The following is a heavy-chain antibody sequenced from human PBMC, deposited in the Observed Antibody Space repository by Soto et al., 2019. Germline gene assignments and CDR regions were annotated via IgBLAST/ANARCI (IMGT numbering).Heavy chain of an antibody. J-gene: IGHJ4*02. D-gene: IGHD5-18*01. CDR2: INHSGST. CDR3: AREPLYSYGRGDY. CDR1: GGSFSGYY. Sequence: PSETLSLTCTVYGGSFSGYYWSWIRQPPGKGLEWIGEINHSGSTNYNPSLKSRVTISVDTSKNQFSLKLSSVTAADTAVYYCAREPLYSYGRGDYWGQGTQVTVSS. V-gene: IGHV4-34*01.